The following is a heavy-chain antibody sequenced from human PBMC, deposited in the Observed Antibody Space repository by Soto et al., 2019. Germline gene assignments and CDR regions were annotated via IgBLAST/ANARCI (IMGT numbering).Heavy chain of an antibody. D-gene: IGHD3-22*01. CDR1: GGSINSGTYH. CDR3: AREMNYYDTSGDSYFDS. V-gene: IGHV4-31*03. CDR2: IYYSGST. Sequence: QVQLQESGPGLVKPSQTLSLTCTVSGGSINSGTYHWSWIRQHPGKGLEWIGYIYYSGSTFYNPXLTSRLTISVXXSXNXSSLRLSSVTAADTAVYYCAREMNYYDTSGDSYFDSWGQGTLVTVSS. J-gene: IGHJ4*02.